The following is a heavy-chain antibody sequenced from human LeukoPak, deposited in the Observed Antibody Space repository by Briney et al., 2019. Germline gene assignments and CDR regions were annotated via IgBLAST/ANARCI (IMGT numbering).Heavy chain of an antibody. CDR1: EFTFSNYA. CDR2: ISGSGGST. V-gene: IGHV3-23*01. Sequence: PGGSLRLSCAASEFTFSNYAMSWVRQAPGKGLEWVSAISGSGGSTYYADPVKGRFTISRDNSKNTLYLQMNSLRAEDTAVYYCAKATMIVVVITRTFFDYWGQGTLVTVSS. D-gene: IGHD3-22*01. J-gene: IGHJ4*02. CDR3: AKATMIVVVITRTFFDY.